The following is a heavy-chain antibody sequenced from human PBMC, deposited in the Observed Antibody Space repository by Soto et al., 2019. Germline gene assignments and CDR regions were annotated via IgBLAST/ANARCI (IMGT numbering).Heavy chain of an antibody. Sequence: QVQLQESGPGLLKPSETLSLTCVVSGDSIRSSNWWSWVRQTPGGGLEWLAEISHSGDVIYSASLKSRLTISLDNSRNRFSLQMTSVTAADTAIYYCARDAKRDEEWAFDYWGQGTLVTVSS. CDR3: ARDAKRDEEWAFDY. D-gene: IGHD1-26*01. CDR1: GDSIRSSNW. J-gene: IGHJ4*02. V-gene: IGHV4-4*02. CDR2: ISHSGDV.